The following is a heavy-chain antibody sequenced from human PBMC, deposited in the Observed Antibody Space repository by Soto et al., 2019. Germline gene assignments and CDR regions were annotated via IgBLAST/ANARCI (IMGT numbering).Heavy chain of an antibody. J-gene: IGHJ3*02. D-gene: IGHD3-3*01. CDR1: GFTFSDYY. CDR2: ISSSGSTI. CDR3: ARSITIFGVVIIAGNAFDI. V-gene: IGHV3-11*01. Sequence: GGSLRLSCAASGFTFSDYYMCWIRQAPGKGLEWVSYISSSGSTIYYADSVKGRFTISRDNAKNSLYLQMNSLRAEDTAVYYCARSITIFGVVIIAGNAFDIWGQGTMVTVSS.